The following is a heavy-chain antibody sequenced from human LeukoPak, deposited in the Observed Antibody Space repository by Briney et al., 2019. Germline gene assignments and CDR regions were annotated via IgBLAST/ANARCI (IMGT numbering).Heavy chain of an antibody. Sequence: SVKVSCKASGGTFSSYAISWVRQAPGQGLEWMGRIIPILGIANYAQKFQGRVTITADKSTSTAYMELSSLRSEDTAVYYCARDRGNKIVVVPAAILGMDVWGQGTTVTVPS. D-gene: IGHD2-2*01. CDR1: GGTFSSYA. CDR3: ARDRGNKIVVVPAAILGMDV. J-gene: IGHJ6*02. V-gene: IGHV1-69*04. CDR2: IIPILGIA.